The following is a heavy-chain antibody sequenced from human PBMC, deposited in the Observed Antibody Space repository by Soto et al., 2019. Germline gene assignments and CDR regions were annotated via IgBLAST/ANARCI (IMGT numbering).Heavy chain of an antibody. D-gene: IGHD5-18*01. CDR1: GFTFSRFE. V-gene: IGHV3-30*18. CDR3: AKDRRDGYTTCSRCYGVDV. J-gene: IGHJ6*02. CDR2: ISHDGTKT. Sequence: GGSLRLSCAASGFTFSRFELHWVRQAPGKGLEWVAVISHDGTKTYYSDSVKGRFTVSRDNSKNMLYVQMVSLRPDDTAVYSCAKDRRDGYTTCSRCYGVDVWGQGTTVTVSS.